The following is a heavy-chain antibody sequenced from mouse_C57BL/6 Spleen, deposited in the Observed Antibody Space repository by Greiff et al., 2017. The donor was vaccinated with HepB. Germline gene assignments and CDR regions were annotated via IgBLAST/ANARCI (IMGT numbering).Heavy chain of an antibody. V-gene: IGHV5-9-1*02. CDR2: ISSGGDYI. Sequence: EVKVVESGEGLVKPGGSLKLSCAASGFTFSSYAMSWVRQTPEKRLEWVAYISSGGDYIYYADTVKGRFTISRDNARNTLYLQMSSLKSEDTAMYYCTRDKGGPYGSSYFDYWGQGTTLTVSS. D-gene: IGHD1-1*01. J-gene: IGHJ2*01. CDR1: GFTFSSYA. CDR3: TRDKGGPYGSSYFDY.